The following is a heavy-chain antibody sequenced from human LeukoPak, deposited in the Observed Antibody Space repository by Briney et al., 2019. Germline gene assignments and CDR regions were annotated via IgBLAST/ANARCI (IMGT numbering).Heavy chain of an antibody. Sequence: GGSLRLSCAASGFTFSSYAMSWVRQAPGKGLERVSAISGSGGSTYYADSVKGRFTISRDNPKNTLYLQMNSLRAEDTAVYYCAKDFLVRGVTYWGQGTLVTVSS. CDR3: AKDFLVRGVTY. D-gene: IGHD3-10*01. V-gene: IGHV3-23*01. CDR1: GFTFSSYA. CDR2: ISGSGGST. J-gene: IGHJ4*02.